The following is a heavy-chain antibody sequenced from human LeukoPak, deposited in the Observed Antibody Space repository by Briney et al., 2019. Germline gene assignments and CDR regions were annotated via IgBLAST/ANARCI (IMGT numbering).Heavy chain of an antibody. CDR1: GGTFSSYA. CDR3: ARVGRKYYDFWSGYYSDPHYYGMDV. Sequence: SCKASGGTFSSYAMHWVRQAPGKGLEWVAVISYDGSNKYYADSVKGRFTISRDNSKNTLYLQMNSLRAEDTAVYYCARVGRKYYDFWSGYYSDPHYYGMDVWGQGTTVTVSS. CDR2: ISYDGSNK. V-gene: IGHV3-30*04. D-gene: IGHD3-3*01. J-gene: IGHJ6*02.